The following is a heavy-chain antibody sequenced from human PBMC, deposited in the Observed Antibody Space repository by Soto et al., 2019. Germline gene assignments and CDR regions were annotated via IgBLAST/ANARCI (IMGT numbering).Heavy chain of an antibody. CDR2: IYYSGST. CDR1: GGSISSYY. V-gene: IGHV4-59*08. Sequence: PSETLSLTCTVSGGSISSYYWSWIRQPPGKGLEWIGYIYYSGSTNYNPSLKSRVTISVDTSKNQFSLKLGSVTAADTAVYYCARSTPHQQWLASSPAPIDYWGQGTLVTVSS. CDR3: ARSTPHQQWLASSPAPIDY. D-gene: IGHD6-19*01. J-gene: IGHJ4*02.